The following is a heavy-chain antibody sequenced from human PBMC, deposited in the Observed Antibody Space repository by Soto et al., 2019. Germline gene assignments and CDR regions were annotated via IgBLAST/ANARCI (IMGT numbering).Heavy chain of an antibody. CDR3: AHTYYFASGIGFDP. CDR1: GFSLSTSGVG. Sequence: QITLKESGPTLVKHTQPLTLTCNFDGFSLSTSGVGVGWIRQPPGKALELLALIYWDDDKRHRPSLKSRLNITQDTSKKQVVLTMNTMDPVRTATYYGAHTYYFASGIGFDPWGQGTLVTVSS. J-gene: IGHJ5*02. V-gene: IGHV2-5*02. CDR2: IYWDDDK. D-gene: IGHD3-10*01.